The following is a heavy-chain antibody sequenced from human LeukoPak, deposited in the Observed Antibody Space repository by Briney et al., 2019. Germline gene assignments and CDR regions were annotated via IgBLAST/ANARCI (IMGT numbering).Heavy chain of an antibody. CDR1: GYTFTSYG. CDR2: ISAYNGNT. Sequence: GASVKVSCKASGYTFTSYGISWVRQAPGQGLEWMGWISAYNGNTNYAQKLQGRVTMTTDTSTSTAYMELRSLRSDDTAVYYCALGPATSSSWYSLTDYWGQGTLVTVSS. CDR3: ALGPATSSSWYSLTDY. D-gene: IGHD6-13*01. V-gene: IGHV1-18*01. J-gene: IGHJ4*02.